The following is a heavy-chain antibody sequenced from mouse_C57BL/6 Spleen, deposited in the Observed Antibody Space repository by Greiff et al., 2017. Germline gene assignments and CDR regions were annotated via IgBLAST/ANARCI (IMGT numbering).Heavy chain of an antibody. CDR1: GYAFTNYL. J-gene: IGHJ3*01. CDR2: INPGSGGT. V-gene: IGHV1-54*01. Sequence: VKLQESGAELVRPGTSVKVSCKASGYAFTNYLIEWVKQRPGQGLEWIGVINPGSGGTNYNEKFKGKATLTADKSSSTAYMQLSSLTSEDSAVYFCARSGDGYYEGFAYWGQGTLVTVSA. CDR3: ARSGDGYYEGFAY. D-gene: IGHD2-3*01.